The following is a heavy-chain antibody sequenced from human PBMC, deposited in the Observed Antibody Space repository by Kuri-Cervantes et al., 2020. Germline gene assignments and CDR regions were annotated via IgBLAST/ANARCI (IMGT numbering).Heavy chain of an antibody. J-gene: IGHJ6*03. D-gene: IGHD2-15*01. Sequence: SETLSLTCTVSDDSIGSSHYYWGWIRQPPGKGLEWIGEINHSGSTNYNPSLKSRVTISVDTSKNQFSLKLNSVTAADTAVYYCARRLGYCSGGSCYYMDVWGKGTTVTVSS. CDR2: INHSGST. CDR1: DDSIGSSHYY. CDR3: ARRLGYCSGGSCYYMDV. V-gene: IGHV4-39*07.